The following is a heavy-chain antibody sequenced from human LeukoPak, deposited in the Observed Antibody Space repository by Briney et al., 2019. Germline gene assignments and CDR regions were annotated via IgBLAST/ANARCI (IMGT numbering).Heavy chain of an antibody. CDR2: ISWNSGSI. CDR3: AKGGHLDV. J-gene: IGHJ6*04. Sequence: PGGSLRLSCAASGFAFSSYAVSWVRQAPGKGLEWVSGISWNSGSIGYADSVKGRFTISRDNAKNSVYLQMNSLRAEDTALYYCAKGGHLDVWGKGTTVTVSS. D-gene: IGHD3-16*01. V-gene: IGHV3-9*01. CDR1: GFAFSSYA.